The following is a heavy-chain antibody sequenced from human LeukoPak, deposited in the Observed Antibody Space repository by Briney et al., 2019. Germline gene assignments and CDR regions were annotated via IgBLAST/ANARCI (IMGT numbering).Heavy chain of an antibody. CDR1: GFSRTTSGVA. J-gene: IGHJ5*02. CDR2: IYWDDDK. V-gene: IGHV2-5*02. Sequence: DSGPTLSKPTRTLTLTCSFSGFSRTTSGVAVGWIRQPPGKALEWLAVIYWDDDKRYSPFLKSMLTIPKDTSNNQVVLSMTNMEPVDTATYYCVRNPEYGSGSSTWFDPWGRGTLVTVS. D-gene: IGHD3-10*01. CDR3: VRNPEYGSGSSTWFDP.